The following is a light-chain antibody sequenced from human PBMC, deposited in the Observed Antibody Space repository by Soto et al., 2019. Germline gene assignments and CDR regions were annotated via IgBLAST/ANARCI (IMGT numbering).Light chain of an antibody. Sequence: DIQMTQSPSTLSASVGDRVTITCRASQSIDNYLAWYQRQRGKAPKVXIYKASSLESGVPSRFSGSGSGTEFTLTISSLQPDDFATYDCQQYNTYSWTFGQGTKVDIK. CDR2: KAS. J-gene: IGKJ1*01. CDR1: QSIDNY. CDR3: QQYNTYSWT. V-gene: IGKV1-5*03.